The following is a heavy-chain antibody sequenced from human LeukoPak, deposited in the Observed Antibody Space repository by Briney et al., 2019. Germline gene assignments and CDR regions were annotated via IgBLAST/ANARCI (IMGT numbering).Heavy chain of an antibody. D-gene: IGHD3-10*01. J-gene: IGHJ6*03. V-gene: IGHV4-34*01. CDR3: ARVGDLFGAHRVRGSPPDYYYMDV. CDR2: INHSGST. CDR1: GRSFSGYY. Sequence: PSETLSLTCAVYGRSFSGYYWSWIRQPPGKGLEWIGEINHSGSTNYNPSLKSRVTISVDTSKNQFSLKLSSVTAADTAVYYCARVGDLFGAHRVRGSPPDYYYMDVWGKGTMVTVSS.